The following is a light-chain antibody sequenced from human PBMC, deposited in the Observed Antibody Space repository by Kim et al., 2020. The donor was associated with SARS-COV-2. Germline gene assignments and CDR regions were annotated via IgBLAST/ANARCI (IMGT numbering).Light chain of an antibody. Sequence: PGERVTPACRASQSISTNLGWYQQNPGQAPRLLIYGASTRDTGIPARFSGSGCGIVFTLTISSLQSEDFAVYCCQKYNDWRWTFGQGTKL. V-gene: IGKV3-15*01. J-gene: IGKJ1*01. CDR1: QSISTN. CDR2: GAS. CDR3: QKYNDWRWT.